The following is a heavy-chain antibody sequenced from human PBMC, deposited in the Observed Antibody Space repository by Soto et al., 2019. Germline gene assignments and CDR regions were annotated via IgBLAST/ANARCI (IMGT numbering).Heavy chain of an antibody. D-gene: IGHD2-15*01. CDR2: ISWNSNII. J-gene: IGHJ4*02. CDR1: GFTFDDYA. V-gene: IGHV3-9*01. Sequence: EVQLVESGGGLVQPGRSLRLSCAASGFTFDDYAMHWVRRVPGKGLEWVSSISWNSNIIGYADSVKGRFTISRDNAKNSLYLRINSLRPEDTALYYCAKGGPAGVCIGSRCYFDYWGKASLLTVSS. CDR3: AKGGPAGVCIGSRCYFDY.